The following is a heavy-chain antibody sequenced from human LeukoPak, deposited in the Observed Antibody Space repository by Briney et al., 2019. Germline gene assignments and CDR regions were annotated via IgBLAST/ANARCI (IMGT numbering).Heavy chain of an antibody. Sequence: ASVKVSCKASGYTFTGYYMHWMRQAPGQGLEWMGWINPNSGGTNYAQKFQGRVTMTRDTSISTAYMELSRLRSDDTAVYYCARAYYYGSGSSAANDIWGQGTMVTVSS. J-gene: IGHJ3*02. CDR2: INPNSGGT. D-gene: IGHD3-10*01. CDR3: ARAYYYGSGSSAANDI. CDR1: GYTFTGYY. V-gene: IGHV1-2*02.